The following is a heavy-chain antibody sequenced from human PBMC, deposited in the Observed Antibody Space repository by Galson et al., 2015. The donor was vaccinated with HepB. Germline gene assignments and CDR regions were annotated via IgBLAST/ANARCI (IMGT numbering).Heavy chain of an antibody. V-gene: IGHV3-33*01. J-gene: IGHJ4*02. Sequence: SLRLSCAASGFTFSSYGMHWVRQAPGKGLEWVAVIWYDGSNKYYADSAKGRFTISRDNSKNTLYLQMNSLRAEDTAVYYCARDNDFWSGYLLDYWGQGTLVTVSS. CDR3: ARDNDFWSGYLLDY. CDR2: IWYDGSNK. CDR1: GFTFSSYG. D-gene: IGHD3-3*01.